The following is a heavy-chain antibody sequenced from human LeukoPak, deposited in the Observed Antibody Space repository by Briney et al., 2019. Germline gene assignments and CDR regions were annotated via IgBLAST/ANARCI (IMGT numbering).Heavy chain of an antibody. CDR3: ARVGRIVGATGAFDI. CDR2: INPNSGGT. V-gene: IGHV1-2*02. CDR1: GYTFTGYY. D-gene: IGHD1-26*01. J-gene: IGHJ3*02. Sequence: GASVKVCCKASGYTFTGYYMHWVRQAPGQGLEWMGWINPNSGGTNYAQKFQGRVTMTRDTSISTAYMELSRLRSDDTAVYYCARVGRIVGATGAFDIWGQGTMVTVSS.